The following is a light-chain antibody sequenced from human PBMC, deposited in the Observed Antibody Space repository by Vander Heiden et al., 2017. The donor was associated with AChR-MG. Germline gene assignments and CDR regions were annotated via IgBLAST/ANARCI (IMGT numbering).Light chain of an antibody. CDR3: QSYDSSLSGYVV. CDR1: SCNIGAGYD. J-gene: IGLJ2*01. V-gene: IGLV1-40*01. CDR2: GNS. Sequence: QSALPPPPSVSGAPGQRVPISCTGSSCNIGAGYDVHWYQQLPGTAPKLLIYGNSNRPSGVPDRFSGSKSGTSASLAITGLQAEDEADYYCQSYDSSLSGYVVFGGGTKLTVL.